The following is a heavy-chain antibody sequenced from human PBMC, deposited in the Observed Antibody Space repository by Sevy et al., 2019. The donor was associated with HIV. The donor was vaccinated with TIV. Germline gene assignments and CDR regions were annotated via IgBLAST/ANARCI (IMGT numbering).Heavy chain of an antibody. D-gene: IGHD4-17*01. V-gene: IGHV4-61*01. CDR3: ARESRPAVTPTYYYYHGMDV. CDR1: GGSVSSGSYY. J-gene: IGHJ6*02. Sequence: SETLSLTCTVSGGSVSSGSYYWSWIRQPPGKGLEWIGYIYYSGSTNYNPSLKSRVTISVDTSKNQFSLKLSSVTAADTAVYYCARESRPAVTPTYYYYHGMDVWGQGTTVTVSS. CDR2: IYYSGST.